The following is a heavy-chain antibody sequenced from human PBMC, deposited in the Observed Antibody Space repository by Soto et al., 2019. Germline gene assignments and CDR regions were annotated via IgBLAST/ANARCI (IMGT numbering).Heavy chain of an antibody. D-gene: IGHD4-17*01. CDR2: ISSSSSTI. Sequence: GGSLRLSCAASGFTFSSYSMNWVRQAPGKGLEWVSYISSSSSTIYYADSVKGRFTISRDNAKNSLYLQMNSLRAEDTAVYYCARIPRSRYGDYGAGMDVWGKGTTVTVSS. CDR3: ARIPRSRYGDYGAGMDV. CDR1: GFTFSSYS. V-gene: IGHV3-48*01. J-gene: IGHJ6*03.